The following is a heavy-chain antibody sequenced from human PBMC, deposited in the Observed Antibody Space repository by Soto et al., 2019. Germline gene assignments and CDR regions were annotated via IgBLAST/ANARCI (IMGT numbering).Heavy chain of an antibody. CDR1: GGSISSGDYY. CDR3: ARLVPLLQGRWFDP. J-gene: IGHJ5*02. Sequence: QVQLQESGPGLVKPSQTLSLTCTVSGGSISSGDYYWSWIRQPPGKGLEWIGYIYYSGSTYYNPSLKTRVTLSVDTSKNQFSLKRSSVTAADTAVYYCARLVPLLQGRWFDPWGQGTLVTVSS. CDR2: IYYSGST. V-gene: IGHV4-30-4*01. D-gene: IGHD2-15*01.